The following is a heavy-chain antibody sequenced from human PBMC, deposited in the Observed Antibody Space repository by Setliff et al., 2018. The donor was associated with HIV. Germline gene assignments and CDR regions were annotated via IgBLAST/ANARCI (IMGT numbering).Heavy chain of an antibody. CDR3: TRDYRTSNWFDP. D-gene: IGHD3-16*02. CDR2: IDWNGDIR. V-gene: IGHV3-20*04. Sequence: AGYLRLSCAASGFTFDDYGMNWVRQVPGKGLEWVSGIDWNGDIRGYADSVKGRFTISRDTAKTSLYLEMNSLRAEDTALYYCTRDYRTSNWFDPWGHGTLVTVSS. J-gene: IGHJ5*02. CDR1: GFTFDDYG.